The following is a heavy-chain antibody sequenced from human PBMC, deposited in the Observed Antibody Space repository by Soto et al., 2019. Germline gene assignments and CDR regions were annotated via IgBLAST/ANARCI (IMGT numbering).Heavy chain of an antibody. CDR1: GYSFTSYW. Sequence: PGESLKISCKGSGYSFTSYWIGWVRQMPGKGLEWMGIIYPGDSDTRYSPSFQGQVTISADKSISTAYLQWSSLKASDTAMYYCARFPFGRSGTTDVPFDYWGQGTLVTVSS. D-gene: IGHD1-1*01. V-gene: IGHV5-51*01. CDR3: ARFPFGRSGTTDVPFDY. J-gene: IGHJ4*02. CDR2: IYPGDSDT.